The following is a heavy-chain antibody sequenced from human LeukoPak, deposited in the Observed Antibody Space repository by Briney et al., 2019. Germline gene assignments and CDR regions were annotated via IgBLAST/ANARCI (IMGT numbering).Heavy chain of an antibody. J-gene: IGHJ4*02. CDR1: GFTFSSYE. D-gene: IGHD3-10*01. CDR3: ARDAEYYYGSGSSDY. CDR2: ITNSGSNI. Sequence: GGSLRLSCAASGFTFSSYEMNWVRQAPGKGLEWVSYITNSGSNIYYADSVKGRFTISRDNAKNSLYLQMNSLRAEDTAVYYCARDAEYYYGSGSSDYWGQGTLVTVSS. V-gene: IGHV3-48*03.